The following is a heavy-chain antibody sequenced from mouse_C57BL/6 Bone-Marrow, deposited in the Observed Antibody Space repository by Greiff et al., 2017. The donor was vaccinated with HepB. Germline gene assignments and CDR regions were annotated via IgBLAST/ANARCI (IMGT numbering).Heavy chain of an antibody. Sequence: EVKLQESGPGLVKPSQSLSLTCSVTGYSITSGYYWNWIRQFPGNKLEWMGYISYDGSNNYNPSLKSRISITRDTSKNQFFLKLNSVTTEDTTTYYYARGDEYFDVWGTGTTVTVSS. V-gene: IGHV3-6*01. J-gene: IGHJ1*03. CDR3: ARGDEYFDV. CDR1: GYSITSGYY. CDR2: ISYDGSN.